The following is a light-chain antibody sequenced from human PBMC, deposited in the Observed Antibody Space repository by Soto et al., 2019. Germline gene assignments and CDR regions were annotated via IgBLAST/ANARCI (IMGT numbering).Light chain of an antibody. CDR1: SSDIGAYNF. CDR2: DVN. J-gene: IGLJ2*01. Sequence: QSALTQPASVSGSPGQSITISCTGTSSDIGAYNFVSWYQQHPGKAPKLMLYDVNIRPSGVSNRFSGSKSGNTASLTISGLQAEDEADYYCNSWTTSTTMIFGGVTKLTVL. V-gene: IGLV2-14*03. CDR3: NSWTTSTTMI.